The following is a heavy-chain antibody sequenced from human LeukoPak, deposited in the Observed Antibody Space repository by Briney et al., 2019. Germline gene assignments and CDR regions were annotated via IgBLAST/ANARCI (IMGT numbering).Heavy chain of an antibody. D-gene: IGHD3-22*01. CDR3: ARGDSTADY. CDR1: GGSISSHY. Sequence: PSETLSLTCTVSGGSISSHYWSWIRQSPGRGLEWIGYVHYSGSTNYNPSLKSRVTFSVDTSNNQFSLNLNSVTAADTAVYYCARGDSTADYWGQGTLDTVSS. V-gene: IGHV4-59*11. J-gene: IGHJ4*02. CDR2: VHYSGST.